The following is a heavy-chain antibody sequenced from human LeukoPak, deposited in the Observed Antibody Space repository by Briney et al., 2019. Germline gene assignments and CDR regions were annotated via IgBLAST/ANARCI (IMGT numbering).Heavy chain of an antibody. CDR3: AREHGDYGYFDY. CDR2: INPSGGST. J-gene: IGHJ4*02. D-gene: IGHD4-17*01. Sequence: ASGKVSCKASGYTFTSYYMHWVRQAPGQGLEWMGIINPSGGSTSYAQKFQGRVTMTRDTSTSTVYMELSSLRSEDTAVYYCAREHGDYGYFDYWGQGTLVTVSS. V-gene: IGHV1-46*01. CDR1: GYTFTSYY.